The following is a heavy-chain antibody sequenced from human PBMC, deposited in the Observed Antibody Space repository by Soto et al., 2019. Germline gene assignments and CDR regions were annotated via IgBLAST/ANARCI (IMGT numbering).Heavy chain of an antibody. Sequence: VDSLILSCAAAGFTFSSYWRSWVRQAAGKGLEWVANIKQDGSEKYYVDSVKGRFTISRDNAKNSLYLQMNSMRAEDTAVYYCARDLYYYDSSGYWYGYYFEYLGQGTVVNVSS. CDR2: IKQDGSEK. CDR1: GFTFSSYW. CDR3: ARDLYYYDSSGYWYGYYFEY. D-gene: IGHD3-22*01. V-gene: IGHV3-7*01. J-gene: IGHJ4*02.